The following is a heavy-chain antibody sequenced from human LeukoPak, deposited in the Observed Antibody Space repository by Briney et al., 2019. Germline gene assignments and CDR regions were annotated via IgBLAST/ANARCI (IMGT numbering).Heavy chain of an antibody. V-gene: IGHV4-59*08. Sequence: SETLSLTCTVSGGSISSYYWSWIRQPPGKGLEWIGYIYYSGSTNYNPSLKSRVTISGDTSKNQFSLKLSSVTAADTAVYYCARYYQYYFDYWGQGTLVTVSS. D-gene: IGHD3-10*01. CDR3: ARYYQYYFDY. CDR2: IYYSGST. CDR1: GGSISSYY. J-gene: IGHJ4*02.